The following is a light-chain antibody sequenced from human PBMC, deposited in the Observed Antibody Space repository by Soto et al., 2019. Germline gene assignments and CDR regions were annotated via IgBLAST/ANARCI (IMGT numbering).Light chain of an antibody. Sequence: QSVLTQPASVSGSPGQSITISCTGTSSDVGGYNYVSWYQQHPGKAPKFMIYDVSNRPSGVSNRFSGSKSGNTASLTISGLHAEDEADYYCCSYTTSNTRQIVFGTGTKDTVL. J-gene: IGLJ1*01. CDR2: DVS. V-gene: IGLV2-14*01. CDR3: CSYTTSNTRQIV. CDR1: SSDVGGYNY.